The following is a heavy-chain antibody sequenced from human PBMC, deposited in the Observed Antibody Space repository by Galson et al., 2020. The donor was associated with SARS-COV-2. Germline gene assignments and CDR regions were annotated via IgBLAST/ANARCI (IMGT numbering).Heavy chain of an antibody. D-gene: IGHD3-3*01. CDR1: GFTFSLYA. J-gene: IGHJ1*01. CDR3: AKDYYNFWRGTYYGTEYFQD. Sequence: GGSLKLSCAASGFTFSLYAMTCVSQAPGRGLEWVSSVSGTGFGTFYADSVKGRFTISRDNSKNTLHLQMNSLRAEDTAIYYCAKDYYNFWRGTYYGTEYFQDWGQGTLVTVSS. V-gene: IGHV3-23*01. CDR2: VSGTGFGT.